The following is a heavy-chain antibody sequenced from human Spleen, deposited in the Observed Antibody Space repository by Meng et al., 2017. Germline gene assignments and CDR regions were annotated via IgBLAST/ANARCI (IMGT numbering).Heavy chain of an antibody. CDR2: INHSGST. J-gene: IGHJ4*02. CDR3: ARGPTTMAHDFDY. D-gene: IGHD4-11*01. CDR1: GGSFSGYY. Sequence: QVQLQQWGHGLLKPSDTLSLPCAVYGGSFSGYYGSWTRQPPGKGLEWIGEINHSGSTNYNPSLESRATISVDTSQNNLSLKLSSVTAADSAVYYCARGPTTMAHDFDYWGQGTLVTVSS. V-gene: IGHV4-34*01.